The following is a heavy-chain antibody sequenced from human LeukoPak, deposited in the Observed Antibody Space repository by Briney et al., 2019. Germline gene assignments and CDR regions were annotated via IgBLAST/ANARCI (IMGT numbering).Heavy chain of an antibody. V-gene: IGHV1-18*01. D-gene: IGHD2-2*01. CDR3: VSDVPAAAAPLLDY. CDR2: ISAYNGNT. J-gene: IGHJ4*02. CDR1: GYIFANCG. Sequence: ASVKVSCKASGYIFANCGLSWVRLVPGQGLEWLGWISAYNGNTKIGQKVQGRVTMTTDTSSSTGYMELRSLRSDDAAVYYCVSDVPAAAAPLLDYWGQGTLVTVSS.